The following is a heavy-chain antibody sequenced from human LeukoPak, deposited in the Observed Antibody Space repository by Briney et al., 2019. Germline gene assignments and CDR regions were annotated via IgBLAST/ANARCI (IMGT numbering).Heavy chain of an antibody. CDR2: ISYDGSNK. CDR1: GFTFSSYG. D-gene: IGHD6-19*01. V-gene: IGHV3-30*03. J-gene: IGHJ5*02. CDR3: ASSPAVAGNWFDP. Sequence: GGSLRLSCAASGFTFSSYGMHWVRQAPGKGLEWVAVISYDGSNKYYADSVKGRFTISRDNSKNTLYLQMNSLRAEDTAVYYCASSPAVAGNWFDPWGQGTLVTVSS.